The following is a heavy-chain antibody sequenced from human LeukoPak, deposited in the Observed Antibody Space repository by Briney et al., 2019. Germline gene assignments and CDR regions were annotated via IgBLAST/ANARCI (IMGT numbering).Heavy chain of an antibody. Sequence: NPSETLSLTCAVSGGSISSGGYSWRWIRQPPGKGLEWIGYIYHSGSTYYNPSLKSRVTISVDRSKNQFSLKLSSVTAADTAVYYCARVVYGAIDYWGQGTLVTVSS. CDR2: IYHSGST. CDR3: ARVVYGAIDY. V-gene: IGHV4-30-2*01. CDR1: GGSISSGGYS. D-gene: IGHD4-17*01. J-gene: IGHJ4*02.